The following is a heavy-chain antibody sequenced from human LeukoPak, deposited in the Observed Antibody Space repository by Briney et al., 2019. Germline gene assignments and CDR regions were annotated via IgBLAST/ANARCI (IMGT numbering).Heavy chain of an antibody. CDR3: ARTRVTTPYFDY. D-gene: IGHD4-17*01. Sequence: GGSLRLSCAASGFTFSSFAMSWVRQAPRRGLEWVSTISRSGGSTYYTDSVKGRSSISRDNSKNTLYLQMNSLRAEDTAVYYCARTRVTTPYFDYWGQGTLVTVSS. CDR1: GFTFSSFA. V-gene: IGHV3-23*01. CDR2: ISRSGGST. J-gene: IGHJ4*02.